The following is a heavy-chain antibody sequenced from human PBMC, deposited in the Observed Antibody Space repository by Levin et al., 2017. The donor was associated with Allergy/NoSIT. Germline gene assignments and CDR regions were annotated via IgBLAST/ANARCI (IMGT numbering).Heavy chain of an antibody. V-gene: IGHV1-69*13. CDR2: IIPIFGTA. J-gene: IGHJ4*02. Sequence: GASVKVSCKASGGTFSSYAISWVRQAPGQGLEWMGGIIPIFGTANYAQKFQGRVTITADESTSTAYMELSSLRSEDTAVYYCAREAVAYYYFDYWGQGTLVTVSS. CDR1: GGTFSSYA. CDR3: AREAVAYYYFDY. D-gene: IGHD6-19*01.